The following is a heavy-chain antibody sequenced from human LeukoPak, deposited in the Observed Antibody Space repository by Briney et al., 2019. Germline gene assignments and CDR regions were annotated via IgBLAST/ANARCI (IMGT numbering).Heavy chain of an antibody. J-gene: IGHJ3*02. CDR2: IIPILGIA. D-gene: IGHD6-6*01. CDR1: GGTFSSYA. V-gene: IGHV1-69*04. CDR3: ASRPLWRRTDDAFDI. Sequence: SVKVSCKASGGTFSSYAISWVRQAPGQGLEWMGRIIPILGIANYAQKFQGRVTITADKSTSTAYMELSSLRSEDTAVYYCASRPLWRRTDDAFDIWGQGTMVTVSS.